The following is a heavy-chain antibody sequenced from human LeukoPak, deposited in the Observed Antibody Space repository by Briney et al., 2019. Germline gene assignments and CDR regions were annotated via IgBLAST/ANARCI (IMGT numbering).Heavy chain of an antibody. D-gene: IGHD3-22*01. J-gene: IGHJ4*02. CDR2: IYYSGST. CDR3: ARGRTKLSYYYDSSGYYYDY. V-gene: IGHV4-59*01. Sequence: SETLSLTCTVSGGSISSYYWSWIRQPPGKGLEWIGYIYYSGSTNYNPSLKSRVTISVDTSKNQFSLELSSVTAADTAVYYCARGRTKLSYYYDSSGYYYDYWGQGTLVTVSS. CDR1: GGSISSYY.